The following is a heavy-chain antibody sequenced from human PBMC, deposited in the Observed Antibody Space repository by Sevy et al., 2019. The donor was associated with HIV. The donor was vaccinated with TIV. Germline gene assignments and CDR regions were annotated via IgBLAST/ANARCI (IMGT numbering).Heavy chain of an antibody. J-gene: IGHJ4*02. D-gene: IGHD1-1*01. CDR3: ARDYTTRPRVLDY. V-gene: IGHV4-59*01. Sequence: SETLSLTRSVSGGSISSYFWTWVRQSPGKGLEWIGNIYFTGNTDYSPSLKSRVTLSLDTSKSQFSLTLKSVTAADTAIYFCARDYTTRPRVLDYWGQGTLVTVSS. CDR2: IYFTGNT. CDR1: GGSISSYF.